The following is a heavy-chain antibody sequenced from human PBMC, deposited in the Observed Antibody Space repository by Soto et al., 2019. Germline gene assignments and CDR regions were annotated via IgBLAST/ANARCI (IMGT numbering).Heavy chain of an antibody. V-gene: IGHV4-31*02. CDR2: TYYSGST. CDR1: GGSISSAGYY. Sequence: SETLSLTCTVSGGSISSAGYYWSWIRQHPGKGLEWIGYTYYSGSTYYNPSLKSRVTISVDTSKNQFSLKLNSVTAADTAVYYCGRGDYWGQGTLVTVSS. CDR3: GRGDY. J-gene: IGHJ4*02.